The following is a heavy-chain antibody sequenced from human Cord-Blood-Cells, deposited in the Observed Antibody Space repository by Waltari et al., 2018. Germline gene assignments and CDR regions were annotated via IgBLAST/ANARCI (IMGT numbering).Heavy chain of an antibody. Sequence: QVQLQESGPGLVKPSETLSLTCAVSGYSISSGYYWGWIRQPPGKGREWIGSSYHSGSTCYNPSHKSRVTISVDTSKTQFSLKLGSVAAADTAVYYCACGGGLGENNWFDPWGQGTLVTVSS. CDR3: ACGGGLGENNWFDP. J-gene: IGHJ5*02. CDR2: SYHSGST. V-gene: IGHV4-38-2*01. CDR1: GYSISSGYY. D-gene: IGHD6-19*01.